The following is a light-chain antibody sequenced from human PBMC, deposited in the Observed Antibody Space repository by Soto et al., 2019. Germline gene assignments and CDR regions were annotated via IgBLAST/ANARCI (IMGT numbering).Light chain of an antibody. CDR3: QQYNNWPPFT. CDR2: GAS. V-gene: IGKV3-15*01. Sequence: EIVMTQSPATLSVSPGERVTLSCRASQSVSSSLAWYQQKPGQAPRLLIYGASTRATGIPARFSGSWSGTEFTLTISSLQSADFAVYYCQQYNNWPPFTFGPGTKVDIK. CDR1: QSVSSS. J-gene: IGKJ3*01.